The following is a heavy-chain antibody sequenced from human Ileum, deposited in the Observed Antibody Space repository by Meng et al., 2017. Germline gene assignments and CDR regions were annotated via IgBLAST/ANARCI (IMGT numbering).Heavy chain of an antibody. D-gene: IGHD4-23*01. Sequence: QVQLQESGPGLVKASETLSLTCSVAGASMSVVSYWSWVRQSPGKELEWIGQIDHLGIAYYKPSLKSRVTMSIDQSKSQFSLRLTSVSAADTAVYYCARHGGYYQDFWGQGTLVTVSS. V-gene: IGHV4-4*02. J-gene: IGHJ4*02. CDR2: IDHLGIA. CDR1: GASMSVVSY. CDR3: ARHGGYYQDF.